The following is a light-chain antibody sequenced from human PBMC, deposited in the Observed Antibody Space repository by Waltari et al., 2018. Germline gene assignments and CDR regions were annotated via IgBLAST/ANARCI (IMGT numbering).Light chain of an antibody. CDR2: DVS. Sequence: QSALTQPRSVSGSPGQSVTLSCTGTSSDVGGYNYVPWYQQHPGKAPKLIIYDVSKRPSGVPDRFSGAKSGNTASLTISGLQADDEADYYCCSYAGTYTGVAIGGETELSVL. J-gene: IGLJ2*01. CDR3: CSYAGTYTGVA. CDR1: SSDVGGYNY. V-gene: IGLV2-11*01.